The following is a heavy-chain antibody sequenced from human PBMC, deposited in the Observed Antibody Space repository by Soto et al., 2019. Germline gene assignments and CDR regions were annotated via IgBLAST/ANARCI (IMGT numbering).Heavy chain of an antibody. CDR1: GYGFISYW. J-gene: IGHJ6*04. Sequence: GESLKISCRGSGYGFISYWIGWVRQMPGKGLEWMGIIYPGDAHTRYSPSFQGQVTISADKSISTAYLQWISLKSSDTAMYYCARLPTGRTVTDHGIDVWHKETGVTASS. V-gene: IGHV5-51*01. CDR3: ARLPTGRTVTDHGIDV. D-gene: IGHD3-10*01. CDR2: IYPGDAHT.